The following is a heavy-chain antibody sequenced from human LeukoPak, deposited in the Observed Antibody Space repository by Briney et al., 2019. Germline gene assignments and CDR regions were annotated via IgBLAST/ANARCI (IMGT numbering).Heavy chain of an antibody. CDR2: IYYSGST. V-gene: IGHV4-39*07. J-gene: IGHJ4*02. CDR1: GGSISSSSYY. Sequence: SETLSLTCTVSGGSISSSSYYWGWIRQPPGKGLEWIGYIYYSGSTYYNPSLKSRVTISVDTSKNQFSLKLSSVTAADTAVYYCARDVGLRGGYYFDYWGQGTLVTVSS. D-gene: IGHD5/OR15-5a*01. CDR3: ARDVGLRGGYYFDY.